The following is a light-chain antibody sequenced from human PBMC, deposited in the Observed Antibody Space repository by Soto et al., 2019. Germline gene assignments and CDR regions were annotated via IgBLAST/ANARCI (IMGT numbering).Light chain of an antibody. J-gene: IGLJ2*01. CDR3: AARDASRSGRVV. V-gene: IGLV1-47*01. Sequence: QTVVTQPPSASGTPGQRVTISCSGSSSNIGSNYVYWYQQLPETAPKLLIYRNNQRPSGVPDRFSGSKSGTSASLAISGLRSEDEAEYYCAARDASRSGRVVFGGGTKLTVL. CDR2: RNN. CDR1: SSNIGSNY.